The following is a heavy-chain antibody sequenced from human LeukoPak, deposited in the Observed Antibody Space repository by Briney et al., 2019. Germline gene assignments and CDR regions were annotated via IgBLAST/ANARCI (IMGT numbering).Heavy chain of an antibody. J-gene: IGHJ4*02. Sequence: GGSLRLSCEASGFXFSSYEINWVRQAPGKGLKWVSYISSSGKTIYYADSTKGRFTVSRGNAKNSLYLQMNSLRAEDTAVYYCATTSIAAAVPGCFDYWGQGTLVTVFS. D-gene: IGHD6-13*01. CDR3: ATTSIAAAVPGCFDY. CDR2: ISSSGKTI. V-gene: IGHV3-48*03. CDR1: GFXFSSYE.